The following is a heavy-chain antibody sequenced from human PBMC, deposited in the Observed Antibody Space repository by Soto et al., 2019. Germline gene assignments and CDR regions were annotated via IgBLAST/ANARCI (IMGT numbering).Heavy chain of an antibody. Sequence: SETLSLTCAVYGGNFSSYHWSWIRQTPGKGLEWIGEINHLTTTNYNPSLKSRVIISLDTPKNQFSLKLSSVTAADTDVYYCARGYDTALAPSFWGQGMLVTVSS. CDR2: INHLTTT. J-gene: IGHJ4*02. CDR1: GGNFSSYH. CDR3: ARGYDTALAPSF. V-gene: IGHV4-34*01. D-gene: IGHD5-18*01.